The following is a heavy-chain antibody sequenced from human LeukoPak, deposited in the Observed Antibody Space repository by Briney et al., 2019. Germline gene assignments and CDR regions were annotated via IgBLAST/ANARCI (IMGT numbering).Heavy chain of an antibody. D-gene: IGHD3-22*01. CDR1: GYIFSDYY. J-gene: IGHJ4*02. V-gene: IGHV1-2*02. CDR3: ARDRPYDSSQAY. Sequence: GASVKVSCKASGYIFSDYYMHWVRQAPGQGLEWLGWINPKSGAADYAQQFRGRVTMTRDTSINTDYMEMKRVTSDDTAVYYCARDRPYDSSQAYWGQGTLVTVSS. CDR2: INPKSGAA.